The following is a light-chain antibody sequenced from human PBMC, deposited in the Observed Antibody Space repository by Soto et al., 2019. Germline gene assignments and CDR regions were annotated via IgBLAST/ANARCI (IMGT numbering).Light chain of an antibody. CDR1: QSVSSSY. J-gene: IGKJ1*01. CDR3: QQYGSSPST. V-gene: IGKV3-20*01. CDR2: GSS. Sequence: EIVLTQSPGTLSLSPGERATLSCRASQSVSSSYLAWYQQKPGQAPRLLIYGSSSRATCIPDRFSCSWSGAVFTLTISRLEPEDFSVYYCQQYGSSPSTFGQGPKVEIK.